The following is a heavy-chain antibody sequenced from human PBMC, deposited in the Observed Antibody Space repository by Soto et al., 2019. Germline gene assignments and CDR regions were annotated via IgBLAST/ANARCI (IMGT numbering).Heavy chain of an antibody. CDR3: VRDEAYKWNDGGWFDP. D-gene: IGHD1-1*01. Sequence: QVQLVQSGAEVKKPGASVKVSCKASGYTFTSYGISWVRQASGQGLEWMGWISAYNGNTKYAQKLQGRVTMTTDTSTSTAYMELRSLRSDDTAVYYCVRDEAYKWNDGGWFDPWGQGTLVTVSP. V-gene: IGHV1-18*01. CDR1: GYTFTSYG. CDR2: ISAYNGNT. J-gene: IGHJ5*02.